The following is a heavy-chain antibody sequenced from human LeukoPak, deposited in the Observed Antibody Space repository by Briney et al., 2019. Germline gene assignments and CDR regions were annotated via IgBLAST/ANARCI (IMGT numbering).Heavy chain of an antibody. D-gene: IGHD3-22*01. V-gene: IGHV4-59*01. CDR1: GGSINTYY. Sequence: KPSETLSLTCTVSGGSINTYYWNWIRQPPGKGLEWIGSIYYSGSTTYNPSLKSRVTISLDTSKNQFSLKLRSVTAADTAVYYCARGALRTVVVGTRYYYYMDVWGKGTTVTVSS. J-gene: IGHJ6*03. CDR2: IYYSGST. CDR3: ARGALRTVVVGTRYYYYMDV.